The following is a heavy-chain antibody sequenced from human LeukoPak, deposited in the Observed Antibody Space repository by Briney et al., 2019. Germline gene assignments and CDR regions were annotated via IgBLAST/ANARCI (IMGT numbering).Heavy chain of an antibody. CDR1: GGSFSGYY. CDR3: ARGWGDYYMDV. J-gene: IGHJ6*03. CDR2: INHSGST. V-gene: IGHV4-34*01. Sequence: SETLSLTCAVYGGSFSGYYWSWIRQPPGKGLEWIGEINHSGSTNYNPSLKSRVTISVDTSKNQFSLKLSSVTAADTAVYYCARGWGDYYMDVWGKGTTVTVSS. D-gene: IGHD3-16*01.